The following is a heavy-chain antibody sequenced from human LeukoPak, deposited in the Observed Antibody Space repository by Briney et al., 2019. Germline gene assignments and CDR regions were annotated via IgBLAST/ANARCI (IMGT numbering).Heavy chain of an antibody. V-gene: IGHV3-30-3*01. J-gene: IGHJ4*02. CDR1: GFTFSSYA. Sequence: GRSLRLSCAASGFTFSSYAMHWVRQAPGKGLEWVAVISYDGSNKYYADSVKGRFTISRDNSKSTLYLQMNSLRAEDTAVYYCARVSSGRYYDHWGQGTLVTVSS. CDR2: ISYDGSNK. D-gene: IGHD6-19*01. CDR3: ARVSSGRYYDH.